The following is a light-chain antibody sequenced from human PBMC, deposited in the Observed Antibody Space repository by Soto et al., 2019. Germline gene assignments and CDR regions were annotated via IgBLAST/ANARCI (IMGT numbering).Light chain of an antibody. V-gene: IGKV1-33*01. CDR2: DAS. CDR1: QNINNW. CDR3: QQYNNLPLT. J-gene: IGKJ5*01. Sequence: DIQMTQSPSTLSASIGDRVTITCRASQNINNWIAWYQQRPGKAPNLLIYDASNLETGVPSRFSGSGSGTHFTLTISSLQPEDIATYHCQQYNNLPLTFGGGTRLEIK.